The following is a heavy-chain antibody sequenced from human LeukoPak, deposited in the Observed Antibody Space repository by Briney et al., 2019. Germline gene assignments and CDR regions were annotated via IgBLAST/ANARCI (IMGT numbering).Heavy chain of an antibody. CDR3: ARVDHYYDIGGFDY. Sequence: ASVKVSCKASGYTFTAYYMHWVRQAPGQGPEWMGWINPNSGVTNYAQKFQGRVIMTSDTSISTAYMEFSRLRSDDTAVYYCARVDHYYDIGGFDYWGQGTLVTVS. CDR1: GYTFTAYY. D-gene: IGHD3-22*01. V-gene: IGHV1-2*02. J-gene: IGHJ4*02. CDR2: INPNSGVT.